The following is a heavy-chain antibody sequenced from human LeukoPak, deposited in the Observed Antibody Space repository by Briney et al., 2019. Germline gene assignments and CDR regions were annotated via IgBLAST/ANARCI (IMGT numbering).Heavy chain of an antibody. CDR1: GDSIISQY. CDR2: VYYTGTT. D-gene: IGHD3-22*01. J-gene: IGHJ5*02. Sequence: KSSETLSLTCSVSGDSIISQYWSWIRQPPGKGLEWIGYVYYTGTTNYNPSLKSRVTISVDTSKNQFSLKLSSVTAADTAVYYCARDRRYYDTTGSPLGWFDPWGQGTLVTVSS. V-gene: IGHV4-59*11. CDR3: ARDRRYYDTTGSPLGWFDP.